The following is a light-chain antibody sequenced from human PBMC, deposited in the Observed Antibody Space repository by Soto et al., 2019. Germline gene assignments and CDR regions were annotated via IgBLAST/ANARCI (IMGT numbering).Light chain of an antibody. Sequence: EIVLTQSPGTLSLSPGERDTLSCRAIQSVSNNYLAWYQQKPGQAPRLLIYGASNRATGIPDRFSGSGSGTDFTLTISSLQSEDFAVYYCQQYNNWPPITFGQGTRLEIK. J-gene: IGKJ5*01. CDR2: GAS. CDR3: QQYNNWPPIT. CDR1: QSVSNNY. V-gene: IGKV3-20*01.